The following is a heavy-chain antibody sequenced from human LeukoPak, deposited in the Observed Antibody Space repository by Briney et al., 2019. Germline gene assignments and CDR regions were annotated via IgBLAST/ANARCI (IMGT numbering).Heavy chain of an antibody. J-gene: IGHJ3*02. CDR2: ISYDGSNK. CDR3: ARGSRCKWLRLRCPPDAFDI. D-gene: IGHD5-12*01. CDR1: GFTFSIYA. Sequence: GGSLRLSCAASGFTFSIYAMHWVRQAPGKGLEWVAVISYDGSNKYYADSVKGRFTISRDNSKNTLYLQMNSLRAEDTAVYYCARGSRCKWLRLRCPPDAFDIWGQGTMVTVSS. V-gene: IGHV3-30-3*01.